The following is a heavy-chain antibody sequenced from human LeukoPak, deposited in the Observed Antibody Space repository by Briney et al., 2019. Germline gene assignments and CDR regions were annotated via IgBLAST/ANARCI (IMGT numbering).Heavy chain of an antibody. D-gene: IGHD5-18*01. CDR1: GFTVSSNY. CDR3: ARAGSPDTAMVIAGDWFDP. J-gene: IGHJ5*02. V-gene: IGHV3-66*01. CDR2: IYSGGST. Sequence: GGSLRLSCAASGFTVSSNYMSWVRQAPGKGLEWVSVIYSGGSTYYADSVKGRFTISRDNSKNTLYLQMNSLRAEDTAVYYCARAGSPDTAMVIAGDWFDPWGQGTLVTVSS.